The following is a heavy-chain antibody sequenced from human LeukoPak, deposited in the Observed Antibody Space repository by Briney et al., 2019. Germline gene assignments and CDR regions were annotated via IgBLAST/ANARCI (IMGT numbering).Heavy chain of an antibody. D-gene: IGHD6-13*01. CDR3: ARDRYSSSSNFDY. Sequence: GGSLRLSCAASGFTVSSNYMSWVRQAPGKGLEWVSVIYSGGSTYYADSVKGRFTISGDNSKNTLYLQMNSLRAEDTAVYYCARDRYSSSSNFDYWGQGTLVTVSS. CDR2: IYSGGST. V-gene: IGHV3-66*02. CDR1: GFTVSSNY. J-gene: IGHJ4*02.